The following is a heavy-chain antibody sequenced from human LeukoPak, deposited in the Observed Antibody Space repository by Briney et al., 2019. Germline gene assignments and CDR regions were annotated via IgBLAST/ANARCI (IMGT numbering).Heavy chain of an antibody. D-gene: IGHD3-9*01. J-gene: IGHJ6*02. V-gene: IGHV3-64D*06. CDR3: VKGMEDYDILTGVLDV. Sequence: GGSLRLSCSASGFTFSSYAMHWVRQAPGKGLEYVSAIGSNGGSTYYADSVKGRFTISRDNSKNTLYLQMSSLRAEDTAVYYCVKGMEDYDILTGVLDVWGQGTTVTVSS. CDR2: IGSNGGST. CDR1: GFTFSSYA.